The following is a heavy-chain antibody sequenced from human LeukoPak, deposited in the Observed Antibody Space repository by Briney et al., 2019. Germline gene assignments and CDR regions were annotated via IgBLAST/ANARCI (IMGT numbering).Heavy chain of an antibody. CDR2: IYHSGST. J-gene: IGHJ6*03. V-gene: IGHV4-38-2*02. CDR3: ARLSPSYSSGWYPLYYYYYNYMDV. CDR1: GYSISSGYY. D-gene: IGHD6-19*01. Sequence: ASETLSLTCTVSGYSISSGYYWGWIRQPPGKGLEWIGSIYHSGSTYYNPSLKSRVTISVDTSKNQFSLKLSSVTAADTAVYYCARLSPSYSSGWYPLYYYYYNYMDVWGKGTTVTISS.